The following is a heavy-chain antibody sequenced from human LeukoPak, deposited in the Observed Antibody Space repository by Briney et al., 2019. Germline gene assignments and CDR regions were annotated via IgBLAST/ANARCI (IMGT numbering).Heavy chain of an antibody. V-gene: IGHV3-7*01. CDR2: IKQDGSEK. D-gene: IGHD1-26*01. CDR3: ARGWELGYYYYGMDV. J-gene: IGHJ6*02. CDR1: GFTFSSYW. Sequence: GGSLRLSCAASGFTFSSYWMSWVRQAPGKGLEWVANIKQDGSEKYYVDSVKGRFTISRDNAKNSLYLQMISLRAEDTAVYYCARGWELGYYYYGMDVWGQGTTVTVSS.